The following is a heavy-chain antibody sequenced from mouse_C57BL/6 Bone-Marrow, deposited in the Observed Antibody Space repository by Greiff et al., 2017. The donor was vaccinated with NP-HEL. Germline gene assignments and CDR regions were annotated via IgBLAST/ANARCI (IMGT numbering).Heavy chain of an antibody. CDR3: ARHGGYYYAMDY. D-gene: IGHD2-2*01. J-gene: IGHJ4*01. CDR1: GFTFSSYG. CDR2: ISSGGSYT. Sequence: EVQVVESGGDLVKPGGSLKLSCAASGFTFSSYGMSWVRQTPDKRLEWVATISSGGSYTYYPDSVKGRFTISRDNAKNTLYLQMSSLKSEDTAMYYCARHGGYYYAMDYWVQGTSVTVSS. V-gene: IGHV5-6*01.